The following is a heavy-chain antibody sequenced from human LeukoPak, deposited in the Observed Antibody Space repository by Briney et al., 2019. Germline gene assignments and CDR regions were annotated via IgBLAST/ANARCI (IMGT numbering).Heavy chain of an antibody. CDR1: GYTFTSYD. V-gene: IGHV1-8*01. CDR3: TRATTIIVTYYYYGMDV. D-gene: IGHD3-22*01. CDR2: MSPNSGNT. Sequence: ASVKVSCKASGYTFTSYDINWVRQATGQGLEWMGWMSPNSGNTGYAQKFQGRVTMTRNTSISTAYMELSSLRSEDTAVYYCTRATTIIVTYYYYGMDVWGQGTTVTVSS. J-gene: IGHJ6*02.